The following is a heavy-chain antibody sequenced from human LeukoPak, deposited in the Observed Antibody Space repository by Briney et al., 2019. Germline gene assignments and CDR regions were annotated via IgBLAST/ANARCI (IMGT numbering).Heavy chain of an antibody. J-gene: IGHJ5*02. CDR3: ARLIPHYYDSSGPNWFDP. V-gene: IGHV1-69*01. CDR1: GGTFSSYA. CDR2: IIPIFGTA. D-gene: IGHD3-22*01. Sequence: ASVKVSCKASGGTFSSYAISWVRQAPGQGLEWMGGIIPIFGTANYAQKFQGRVTITADESTSTAYMELSSLRSEDTAVYYCARLIPHYYDSSGPNWFDPWGQEPWSPSPQ.